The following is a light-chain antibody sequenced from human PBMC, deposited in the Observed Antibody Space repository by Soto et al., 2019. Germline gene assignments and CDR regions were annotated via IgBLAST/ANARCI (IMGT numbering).Light chain of an antibody. Sequence: QSVLTQPPSVSGASGQRVTISCTGSSSNIGAGYDIHWYQQVPGTAPKLLIYGNNNRPSGVPDRFSGSKSGTSASLAITGLQAEDEADYYCQSYDSSLSGVVFGGGTKVTVL. CDR1: SSNIGAGYD. V-gene: IGLV1-40*01. J-gene: IGLJ2*01. CDR2: GNN. CDR3: QSYDSSLSGVV.